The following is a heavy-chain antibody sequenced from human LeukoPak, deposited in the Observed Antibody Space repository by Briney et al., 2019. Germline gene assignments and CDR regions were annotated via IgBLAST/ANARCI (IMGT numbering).Heavy chain of an antibody. CDR3: AGWKEMATMDNY. CDR2: IIPIFGTA. V-gene: IGHV1-69*13. J-gene: IGHJ4*02. D-gene: IGHD5-24*01. CDR1: GGTFISYA. Sequence: ASVKVSCKASGGTFISYAISWVRQAPGQGLEWMGGIIPIFGTANYAQKFQGRVTITADESTSTAYMELSSLRSEDTAVYYCAGWKEMATMDNYWGQGTLVTVSS.